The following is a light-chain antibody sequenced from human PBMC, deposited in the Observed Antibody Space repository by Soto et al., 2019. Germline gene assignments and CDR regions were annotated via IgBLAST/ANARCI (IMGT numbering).Light chain of an antibody. V-gene: IGKV3-15*01. CDR3: QQYNNWPPT. CDR1: QSVRNF. J-gene: IGKJ5*01. Sequence: EIVMYQTPATLSVSQGETTTLSCRASQSVRNFLGWYQQKPGQAPTLLIYNVSTTATGIPDRISGSGSGTEFTLTTSSLQSEDLTVYYCQQYNNWPPTFGQGTRLEIK. CDR2: NVS.